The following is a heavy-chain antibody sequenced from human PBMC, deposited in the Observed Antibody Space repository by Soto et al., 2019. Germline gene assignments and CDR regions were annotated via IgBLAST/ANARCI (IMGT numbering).Heavy chain of an antibody. CDR1: RGTFGNYA. D-gene: IGHD3-22*01. CDR3: AKAEITMIVVVIKGNGAFDI. Sequence: PGGPLRLSCAAARGTFGNYAMSWVRQAPGKGLEWVSAISAGGGSTYYADSVKGRFTISRDNSKNTLYLQMNSLRAEDTAVYYCAKAEITMIVVVIKGNGAFDIWGQGTMVTVSS. J-gene: IGHJ3*02. V-gene: IGHV3-23*01. CDR2: ISAGGGST.